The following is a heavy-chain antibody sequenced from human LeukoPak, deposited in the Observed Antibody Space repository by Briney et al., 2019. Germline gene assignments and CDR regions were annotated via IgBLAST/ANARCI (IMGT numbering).Heavy chain of an antibody. J-gene: IGHJ5*02. Sequence: SETLSLTCTVSGGSISGYYWTWVRQRAGEGVEWIGRIYSSGNTNYNPPLRSRVPISVDVSKHQFSLRLRSVTAADTAVYYCATVRGYCSSNDCFNWFAPWGQGILVTVSS. D-gene: IGHD2-2*01. CDR1: GGSISGYY. V-gene: IGHV4-4*07. CDR3: ATVRGYCSSNDCFNWFAP. CDR2: IYSSGNT.